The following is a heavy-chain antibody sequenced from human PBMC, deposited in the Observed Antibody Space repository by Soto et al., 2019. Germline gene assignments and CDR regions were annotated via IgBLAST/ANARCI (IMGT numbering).Heavy chain of an antibody. V-gene: IGHV3-23*01. Sequence: GGSLRLSCAASGFMFNNYAMSWVRQAPGKGLEWVSTVSVSGGTTYYADSLKGRFTISRDNSKKTVYLQMNRLRADDTAIYYCAKGLYYYDSSGYRLFDYWGPGTLLTVSS. J-gene: IGHJ4*02. CDR2: VSVSGGTT. CDR1: GFMFNNYA. D-gene: IGHD3-22*01. CDR3: AKGLYYYDSSGYRLFDY.